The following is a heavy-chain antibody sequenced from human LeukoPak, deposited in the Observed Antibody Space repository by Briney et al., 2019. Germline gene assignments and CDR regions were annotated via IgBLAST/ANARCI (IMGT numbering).Heavy chain of an antibody. CDR3: ARDLGMTDGDYVSYFDY. Sequence: GGSLRLSCAASGFTFSRYELNWVRQAPGKGLEWVSYISSSGSIIYYADSVKGRFTISRDNAKNSLYLQMNSLRAEATAVYYCARDLGMTDGDYVSYFDYWGQGTLVTVSS. D-gene: IGHD4-17*01. V-gene: IGHV3-48*03. CDR2: ISSSGSII. CDR1: GFTFSRYE. J-gene: IGHJ4*02.